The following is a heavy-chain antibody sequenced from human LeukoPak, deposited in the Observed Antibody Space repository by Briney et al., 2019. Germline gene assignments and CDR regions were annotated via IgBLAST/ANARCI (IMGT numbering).Heavy chain of an antibody. J-gene: IGHJ5*02. V-gene: IGHV3-21*01. CDR2: ISSSSSYI. Sequence: GGSLRLSCAASGFTFSSYSMNWVRQAPGKGLEWVSSISSSSSYIYYADSAKGRFTISRDNAKNSLYLQMNSLRAEDTAVYYCARGRSTTTPPYNWFDPWGQGTLVTVSS. CDR1: GFTFSSYS. D-gene: IGHD4-17*01. CDR3: ARGRSTTTPPYNWFDP.